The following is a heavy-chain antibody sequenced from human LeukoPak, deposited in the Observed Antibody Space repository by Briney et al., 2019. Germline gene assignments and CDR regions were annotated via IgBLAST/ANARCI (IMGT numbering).Heavy chain of an antibody. J-gene: IGHJ6*03. Sequence: GGSLRLSCAASGFTFSIYAVSWVRRAPGKGLEWVSGISDSGSNTYYADSVKGWVTISRDSSKNTFYLHMSSLRAEDTAVYYCARQEKPLLEWLPYYYYYMDVWGKGTTVTVSS. D-gene: IGHD3-3*01. CDR3: ARQEKPLLEWLPYYYYYMDV. CDR2: ISDSGSNT. CDR1: GFTFSIYA. V-gene: IGHV3-23*01.